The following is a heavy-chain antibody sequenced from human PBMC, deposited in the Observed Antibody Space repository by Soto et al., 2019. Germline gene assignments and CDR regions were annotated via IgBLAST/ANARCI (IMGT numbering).Heavy chain of an antibody. CDR1: GGSVRSNNW. Sequence: SETLSLTCAVSGGSVRSNNWWFWVRQPPGKGLEWIGEIHHRESTNLNPSLKSRVTISVDRSKNEFSLKVKSVTAADTAVYYCGCRVEDISYDYYGMDVWGQGTTVTV. J-gene: IGHJ6*02. V-gene: IGHV4-4*02. CDR2: IHHREST. CDR3: GCRVEDISYDYYGMDV. D-gene: IGHD2-15*01.